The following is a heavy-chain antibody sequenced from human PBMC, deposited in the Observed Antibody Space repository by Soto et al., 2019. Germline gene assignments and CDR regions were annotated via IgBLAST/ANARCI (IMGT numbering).Heavy chain of an antibody. Sequence: SETLSLTCAVYGGSFRDYYWSWVRQPPGKGLEWIGQINHSGSTNYNPSLKSRVTISVDTSKNQFSLKLSSVTAADTAVYFCARTFGPRGFFSCYGDYRDPLSFRSRRSFDP. D-gene: IGHD4-17*01. CDR1: GGSFRDYY. J-gene: IGHJ5*02. CDR2: INHSGST. CDR3: ARTFGPRGFFSCYGDYRDPLSFRSRRSFDP. V-gene: IGHV4-34*01.